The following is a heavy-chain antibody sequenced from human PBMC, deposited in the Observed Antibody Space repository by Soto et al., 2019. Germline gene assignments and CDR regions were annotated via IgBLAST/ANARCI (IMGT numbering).Heavy chain of an antibody. CDR2: ISTSSNTI. D-gene: IGHD2-21*02. V-gene: IGHV3-48*01. CDR3: ARKTAHDY. CDR1: GFTFSTYS. Sequence: GGSLRLSCAASGFTFSTYSMNWVRQAPGKGLEWVSYISTSSNTIYYADSVKGRFTISRDNAKNSLYLQMNGLRAEDTAVYYCARKTAHDYWGQGTLVTVSS. J-gene: IGHJ4*02.